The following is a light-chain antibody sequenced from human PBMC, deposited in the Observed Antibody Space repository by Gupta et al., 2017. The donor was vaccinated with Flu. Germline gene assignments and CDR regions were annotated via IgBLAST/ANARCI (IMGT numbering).Light chain of an antibody. V-gene: IGLV2-14*01. CDR2: EVT. J-gene: IGLJ1*01. Sequence: SALAQPASGSGSPAPSLTISCTGTSGDVGGYNYVSWYHQHPGQAPKLMIYEVTSRSSGVTNRFSGSKSATTASINTARLHAEEEADDYCRSETASTNKVGFGTGTKLTVL. CDR1: SGDVGGYNY. CDR3: RSETASTNKVG.